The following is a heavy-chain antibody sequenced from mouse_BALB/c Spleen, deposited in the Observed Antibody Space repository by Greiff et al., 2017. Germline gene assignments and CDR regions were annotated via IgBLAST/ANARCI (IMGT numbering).Heavy chain of an antibody. CDR2: ISDGGSYT. V-gene: IGHV5-4*02. CDR3: ARGGYGRGYYAMDY. Sequence: EVKLVESGGGLVKPGGSLKLSCAASGFTFSDYYMYWVRQTPEKRLEWVATISDGGSYTYYPDSVKGRFTISRDNAKNNLYLQMSSLKSEDTAMYYCARGGYGRGYYAMDYWGQGTSVTVSS. J-gene: IGHJ4*01. CDR1: GFTFSDYY. D-gene: IGHD2-14*01.